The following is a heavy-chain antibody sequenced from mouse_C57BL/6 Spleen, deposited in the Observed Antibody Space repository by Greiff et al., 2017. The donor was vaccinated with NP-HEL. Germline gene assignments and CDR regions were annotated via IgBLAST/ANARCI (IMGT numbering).Heavy chain of an antibody. D-gene: IGHD2-5*01. V-gene: IGHV5-17*01. CDR2: ISSGSSTI. Sequence: EVKLVESGGGLVKPGGSLKLSCAASGFTFSDYGMHWVRQAPEKGLEWVAYISSGSSTIYYADTVKGRFTISRDNAKNTLFLQMTSLRSEDTAMYYCARRSNYRMDYWGQGTSVTVSS. J-gene: IGHJ4*01. CDR1: GFTFSDYG. CDR3: ARRSNYRMDY.